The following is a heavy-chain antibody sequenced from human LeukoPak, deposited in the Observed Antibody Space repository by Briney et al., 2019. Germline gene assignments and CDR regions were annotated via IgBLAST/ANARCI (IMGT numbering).Heavy chain of an antibody. Sequence: GGSLRLSCAVSGFTFSDYCMDWVRQAPGKGLEWVGRIRNKANSYTTEYAASVKGRFTISRDDSRNSLYLQMNSLTAEDTAVYYCARGVLWSGYFYFDYWGQGTLVTVSS. CDR1: GFTFSDYC. CDR3: ARGVLWSGYFYFDY. CDR2: IRNKANSYTT. D-gene: IGHD3-3*01. J-gene: IGHJ4*02. V-gene: IGHV3-72*01.